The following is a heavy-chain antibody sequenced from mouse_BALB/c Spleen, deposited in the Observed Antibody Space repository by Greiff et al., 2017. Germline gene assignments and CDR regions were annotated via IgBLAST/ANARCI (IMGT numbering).Heavy chain of an antibody. CDR1: GYNFTSYW. D-gene: IGHD2-3*01. CDR3: ARGWLLREGYAMDY. CDR2: IYPGSGST. J-gene: IGHJ4*01. V-gene: IGHV1-55*01. Sequence: QVQLKQPGAELVKPGTSVKLSCKASGYNFTSYWINWVKLRPGQGLEWIGDIYPGSGSTNYNEKFKSKATLTVDTSSSTAYMQLSSLASEDSALYYCARGWLLREGYAMDYWGQGTSVTVSS.